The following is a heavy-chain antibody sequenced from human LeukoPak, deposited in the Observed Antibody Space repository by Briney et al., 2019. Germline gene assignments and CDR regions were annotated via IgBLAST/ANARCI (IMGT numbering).Heavy chain of an antibody. D-gene: IGHD5-24*01. CDR3: ARGPGYNPYYFDY. Sequence: GSLRLSCAAAGFTVSNNYIHWVRQAPGKGLVWVSRINSDGSSTSYADSVKGRFTISRDNAKNTLYLQMNSLRAEDTAVYYCARGPGYNPYYFDYWGQGTLVTVSS. J-gene: IGHJ4*02. V-gene: IGHV3-74*01. CDR1: GFTVSNNY. CDR2: INSDGSST.